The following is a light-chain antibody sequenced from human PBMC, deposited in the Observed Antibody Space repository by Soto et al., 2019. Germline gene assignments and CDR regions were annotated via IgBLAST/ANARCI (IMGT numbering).Light chain of an antibody. CDR3: CSYAGSSTLI. V-gene: IGLV2-23*01. J-gene: IGLJ2*01. CDR1: STNIGNYNL. CDR2: ETN. Sequence: QSVLTEPASVSVSPGQSITISCTGISTNIGNYNLVSWYQQHPGKAPKLIIYETNKRPSEVSNRFSGSKSGNTASLTISGLQAEDEADYHCCSYAGSSTLIFGGGTKVTVL.